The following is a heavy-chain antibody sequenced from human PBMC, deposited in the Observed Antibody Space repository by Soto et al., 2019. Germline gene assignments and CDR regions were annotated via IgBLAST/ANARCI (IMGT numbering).Heavy chain of an antibody. J-gene: IGHJ5*02. Sequence: LGESLKISCKASGYTFARSSIGWVRQMPGKGLEWMGIIYPANSETTYSPSFQGQVTISADMSISTAYLQWSSLKASDTAIYYCAPYYTYWKTWGQGTLVTVSS. CDR3: APYYTYWKT. V-gene: IGHV5-51*01. CDR1: GYTFARSS. D-gene: IGHD1-26*01. CDR2: IYPANSET.